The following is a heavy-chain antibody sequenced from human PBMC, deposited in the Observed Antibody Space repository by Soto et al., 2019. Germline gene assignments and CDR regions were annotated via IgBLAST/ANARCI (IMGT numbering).Heavy chain of an antibody. D-gene: IGHD3-22*01. J-gene: IGHJ3*02. CDR2: IIPILGIA. CDR3: ARVHGSGYYYDAFDI. Sequence: QVQLVQSGAEVKKPGSSVKVSCKASGGTFSSYTISWVRQAPGQGLEWMGRIIPILGIANYAQKFQGRVTIXXDXSXXTAYMELSSLRSEDTAVYYCARVHGSGYYYDAFDIWGQGTMVTVSS. V-gene: IGHV1-69*02. CDR1: GGTFSSYT.